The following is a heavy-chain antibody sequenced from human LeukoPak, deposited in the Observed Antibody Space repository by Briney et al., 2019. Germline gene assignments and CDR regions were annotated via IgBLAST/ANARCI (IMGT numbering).Heavy chain of an antibody. CDR2: IYYSWST. CDR3: ARSTPSTNRNYPPLFSFDS. Sequence: SETLSLTCNVSGGSISNYFWGWIRQSPGKGLKWIGYIYYSWSTSYNPSLKSRGTISVDTSKSHFSMDLSSVTAADTAVYYCARSTPSTNRNYPPLFSFDSWGQGTLVTVSS. J-gene: IGHJ4*02. D-gene: IGHD1-14*01. CDR1: GGSISNYF. V-gene: IGHV4-59*01.